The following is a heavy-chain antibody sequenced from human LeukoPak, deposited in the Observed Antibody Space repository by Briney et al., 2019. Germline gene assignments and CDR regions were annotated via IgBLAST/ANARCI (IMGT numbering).Heavy chain of an antibody. CDR2: IYAAYST. CDR1: GFSVSNSF. CDR3: ARGDSGSLGGLYL. Sequence: PGGSLRLSCVPSGFSVSNSFMSWVRQAPGKGLEWVSIIYAAYSTYYVDAVKGRFTISRDNSKNTLYLQMNSLRVEDTAVYYCARGDSGSLGGLYLWGQGTMVTVSA. D-gene: IGHD1-26*01. V-gene: IGHV3-53*01. J-gene: IGHJ3*01.